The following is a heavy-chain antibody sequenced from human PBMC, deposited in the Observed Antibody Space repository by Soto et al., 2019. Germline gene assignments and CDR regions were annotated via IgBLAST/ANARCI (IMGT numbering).Heavy chain of an antibody. V-gene: IGHV1-18*01. CDR1: GYTFTSYG. CDR2: ISAYNGNT. J-gene: IGHJ6*03. Sequence: ASVNVSCKASGYTFTSYGISWVRQAPGQGLEWMGWISAYNGNTNYAQKLQGRVTMTTDTSTSTAYMELRSLRSDDTAVYYCARAGADYYYYYMDVWGKGTTVTVSS. CDR3: ARAGADYYYYYMDV.